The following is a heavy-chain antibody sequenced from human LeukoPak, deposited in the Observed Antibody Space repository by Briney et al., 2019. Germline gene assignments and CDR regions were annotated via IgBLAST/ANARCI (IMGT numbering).Heavy chain of an antibody. CDR3: ARASRAAAGQFDY. J-gene: IGHJ4*02. V-gene: IGHV4-31*03. D-gene: IGHD6-13*01. Sequence: PSETLSLTCTVSGGSISSGGYYWSWIRQHPGKGLEWIGYIYYSGSIYYNPSLKSRVTISVDTSKNQFSLKLGSVTAADTAVYYCARASRAAAGQFDYWGQGTLVTVSS. CDR1: GGSISSGGYY. CDR2: IYYSGSI.